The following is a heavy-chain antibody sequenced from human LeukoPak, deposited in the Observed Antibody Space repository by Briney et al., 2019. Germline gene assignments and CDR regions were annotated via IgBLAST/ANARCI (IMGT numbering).Heavy chain of an antibody. CDR1: GFTFSSYS. CDR3: ARDLGSYYYDSSGYYYYFDY. Sequence: PGGSLRLSCAASGFTFSSYSMNWVRQAPGKGLEWASSISSSSSYIYYADSVKGRFTISRDNAKISLYLQMNSLRAEDTAVYYCARDLGSYYYDSSGYYYYFDYWGQGTLVTVSS. V-gene: IGHV3-21*01. CDR2: ISSSSSYI. J-gene: IGHJ4*02. D-gene: IGHD3-22*01.